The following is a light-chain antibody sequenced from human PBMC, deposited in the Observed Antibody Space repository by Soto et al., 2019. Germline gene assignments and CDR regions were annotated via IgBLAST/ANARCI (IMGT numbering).Light chain of an antibody. CDR3: AAWDGSLNGRV. V-gene: IGLV1-44*01. J-gene: IGLJ1*01. CDR2: SNN. Sequence: QSVLTQPXSXSXXXXXXVTXXCSGSSSNIGSNTMNWYQQLPGTAPKLLIYSNNQRPSGVPDRFSGSKSGTSASLAISGLQSEDEADYYCAAWDGSLNGRVFGTGTKLTVL. CDR1: SSNIGSNT.